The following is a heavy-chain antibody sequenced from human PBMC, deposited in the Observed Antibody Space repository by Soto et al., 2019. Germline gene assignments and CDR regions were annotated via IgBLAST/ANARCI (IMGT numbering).Heavy chain of an antibody. J-gene: IGHJ6*03. V-gene: IGHV4-59*08. Sequence: GKGLEWIGYIYYSGSTNYNPSLKSRVTISVDTSKNQFSLKLSSVTAADTAVYYCARATALKDYYYYYYMDVWGKGTTVTVSS. CDR2: IYYSGST. CDR3: ARATALKDYYYYYYMDV.